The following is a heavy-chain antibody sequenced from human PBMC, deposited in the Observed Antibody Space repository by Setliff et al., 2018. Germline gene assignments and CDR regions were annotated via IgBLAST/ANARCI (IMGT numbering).Heavy chain of an antibody. V-gene: IGHV3-30*02. CDR3: ANSRVTNFRGHLYLPRGLDV. D-gene: IGHD3-16*01. CDR1: GFSFESHG. CDR2: IQHDGENK. J-gene: IGHJ6*02. Sequence: PGGSLRLSCAASGFSFESHGMRWVRQAPGKGLEWVAFIQHDGENKFYADSVKGRLTVSRDNSKNTLYLEMDGLRPEDTAVYYCANSRVTNFRGHLYLPRGLDVWGQGTTVTVSS.